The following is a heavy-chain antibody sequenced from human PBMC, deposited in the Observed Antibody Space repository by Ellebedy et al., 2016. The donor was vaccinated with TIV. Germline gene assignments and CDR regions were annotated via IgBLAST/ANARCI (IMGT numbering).Heavy chain of an antibody. CDR1: GYSFRSYW. Sequence: GASLKISCAASGYSFRSYWLTWVRQAPGKGLEWVANIKEDGSAKNYVDSVRGRFTISRDNVKNLLYLQVDSLRVEDTAVYYCARDSGWYPVDHWGRGTLVTVAS. J-gene: IGHJ4*03. D-gene: IGHD6-19*01. CDR2: IKEDGSAK. V-gene: IGHV3-7*03. CDR3: ARDSGWYPVDH.